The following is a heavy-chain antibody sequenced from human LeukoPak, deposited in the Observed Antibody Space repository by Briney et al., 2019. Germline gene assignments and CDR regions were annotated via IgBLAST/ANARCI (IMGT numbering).Heavy chain of an antibody. J-gene: IGHJ4*02. CDR3: ARALNYGANFDY. CDR2: IYYSGST. Sequence: SSETLSLTCTVSGGSISSYYWSWIRQPPGKGLEWIGYIYYSGSTNYNPSLKSRVTISVGTSKNQFSLKLSSVTAAGTAVYYCARALNYGANFDYWGQGTLVTVSS. V-gene: IGHV4-59*01. CDR1: GGSISSYY. D-gene: IGHD4-17*01.